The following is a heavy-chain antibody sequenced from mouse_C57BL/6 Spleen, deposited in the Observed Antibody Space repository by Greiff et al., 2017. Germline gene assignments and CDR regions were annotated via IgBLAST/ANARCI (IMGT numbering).Heavy chain of an antibody. J-gene: IGHJ2*01. CDR1: GFTFSNYW. V-gene: IGHV6-3*01. CDR3: TGLWWYFDY. Sequence: EVKLQESGGGLVQPGGSMKLSCVASGFTFSNYWMNWVRQSPEKGLEWVAQIRLKSDNYATHYAESVKGRFTISRDDSKSSVYLQMNNLRAEDTGIYYCTGLWWYFDYWGQGTTLTVSS. D-gene: IGHD1-1*02. CDR2: IRLKSDNYAT.